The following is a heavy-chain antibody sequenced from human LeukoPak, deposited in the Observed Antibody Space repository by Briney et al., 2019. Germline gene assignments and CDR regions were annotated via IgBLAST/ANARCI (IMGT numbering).Heavy chain of an antibody. V-gene: IGHV4-39*01. J-gene: IGHJ4*02. CDR2: IYYSGNT. CDR3: ARDRYYYDSSGYQRNDY. D-gene: IGHD3-22*01. Sequence: SSETLSLTCTVSGVSISSSNSYWGWIRQPPGKGLEWIGSIYYSGNTYYNASLKSQVSISIDTSKNQFSLRLTSVTAADTAVYYCARDRYYYDSSGYQRNDYWGQGTLVTVSS. CDR1: GVSISSSNSY.